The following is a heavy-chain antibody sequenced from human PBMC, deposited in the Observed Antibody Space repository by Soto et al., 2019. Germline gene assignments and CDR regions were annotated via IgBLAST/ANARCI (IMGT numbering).Heavy chain of an antibody. CDR2: IIPIFGTA. CDR1: VGTFSSYA. V-gene: IGHV1-69*13. Sequence: ASVKVSCKASVGTFSSYAISWVRQAPGQGLEWMGGIIPIFGTANYAQKFQGRVTITADESTSTAYMELSSLRSEGTAVYYCESPGSPAPRNSNRYSYSGMDVRGQGSKVKVSS. J-gene: IGHJ6*02. CDR3: ESPGSPAPRNSNRYSYSGMDV. D-gene: IGHD3-10*01.